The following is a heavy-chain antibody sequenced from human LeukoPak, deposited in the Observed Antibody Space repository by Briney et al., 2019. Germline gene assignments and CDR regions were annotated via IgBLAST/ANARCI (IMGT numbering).Heavy chain of an antibody. J-gene: IGHJ4*02. CDR3: AKTSEIQLWPSYVDY. CDR1: GYTFTAYG. CDR2: ISAYNGNT. V-gene: IGHV1-18*01. D-gene: IGHD5-18*01. Sequence: ASVKVSCKASGYTFTAYGISWVRQAPGQGLEWMGWISAYNGNTMYAQKFQGRVTMTTDTSTSTAYMELRSLRSDDTAVYYCAKTSEIQLWPSYVDYWGQGTLVTVSS.